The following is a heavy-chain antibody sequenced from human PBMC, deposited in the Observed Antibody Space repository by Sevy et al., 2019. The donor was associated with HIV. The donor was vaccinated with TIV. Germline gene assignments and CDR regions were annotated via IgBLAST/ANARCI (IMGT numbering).Heavy chain of an antibody. J-gene: IGHJ6*02. V-gene: IGHV4-39*01. D-gene: IGHD3-3*01. CDR1: GGSISSSSYY. CDR3: ARQPYYDFWSGYYPSNYYYYYGMDV. CDR2: IYYSGST. Sequence: SETLSLTCTVSGGSISSSSYYWGWIRQPPGKGLEWIGSIYYSGSTYYNPSLKSRVTISIDTSKNQFSLKLSSVTAADTAVYYCARQPYYDFWSGYYPSNYYYYYGMDVWGQGTTVTVSS.